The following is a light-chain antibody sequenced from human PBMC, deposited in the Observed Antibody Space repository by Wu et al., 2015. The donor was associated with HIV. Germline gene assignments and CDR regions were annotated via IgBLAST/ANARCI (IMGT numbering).Light chain of an antibody. CDR1: QSITTTP. Sequence: VLTQSPATLSFSPGERATLSCRASQSITTTPLAWYHQRPGQSPRLLIYGASTRAIGIPDRISGSGSGTDFTLTISRLEPADLGVYFCQHYDASSKITFGGGTKVEI. CDR2: GAS. CDR3: QHYDASSKIT. J-gene: IGKJ4*01. V-gene: IGKV3-20*01.